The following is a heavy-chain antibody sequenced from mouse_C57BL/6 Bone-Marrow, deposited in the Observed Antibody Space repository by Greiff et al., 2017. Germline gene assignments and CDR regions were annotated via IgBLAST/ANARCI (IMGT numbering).Heavy chain of an antibody. Sequence: QVQLQQPGAELVRPGSSVKLSCKASGYTFTSYWMHWVKQRPIQGLEWIGNIDPSDSETHYNQKFKDKATLTVDKSSSTAYMQLSSLTSEDSAVYYCARDLFYYGNYLFYAMDYWGQGTSVTVSS. J-gene: IGHJ4*01. CDR3: ARDLFYYGNYLFYAMDY. D-gene: IGHD2-1*01. CDR1: GYTFTSYW. V-gene: IGHV1-52*01. CDR2: IDPSDSET.